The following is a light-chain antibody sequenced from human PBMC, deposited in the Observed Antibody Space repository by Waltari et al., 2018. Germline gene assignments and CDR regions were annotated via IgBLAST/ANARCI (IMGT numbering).Light chain of an antibody. CDR3: QQYGSSVMYT. V-gene: IGKV3-20*01. CDR1: QSLSRSR. J-gene: IGKJ2*01. Sequence: EIVLTQSPGTLSLSPGERATLSCRASQSLSRSRLAWYQQKPGQAPRLLIYAASNMATGIPDRFSGSGSGTDFSLTISRVEPEDFAVYYCQQYGSSVMYTFGQGTKLEIQ. CDR2: AAS.